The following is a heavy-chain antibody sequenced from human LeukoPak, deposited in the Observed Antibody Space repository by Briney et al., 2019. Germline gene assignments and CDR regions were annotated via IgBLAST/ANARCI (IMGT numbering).Heavy chain of an antibody. Sequence: SETLSLTCTVSGGSVSSSSYYWGWIRQPPGKGLEWIGSIYYSGSTYYNPSLKSRVTISVDTSKNQFSLKLSSVTAADTAVYYCASDGIIQDYWGQGTLVTVSS. D-gene: IGHD3-16*01. CDR3: ASDGIIQDY. CDR1: GGSVSSSSYY. CDR2: IYYSGST. J-gene: IGHJ4*02. V-gene: IGHV4-39*07.